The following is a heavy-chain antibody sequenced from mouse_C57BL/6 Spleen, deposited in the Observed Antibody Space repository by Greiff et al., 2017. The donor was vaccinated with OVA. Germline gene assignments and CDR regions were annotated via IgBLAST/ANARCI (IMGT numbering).Heavy chain of an antibody. Sequence: VQLQQSGPELVKPGASVKISCKASGYAFSSSWMNWVKQRPGKGLEWIGRIYPGDGDTNYNGKFKGKATLTADKSSSTAYMQLSSLTSEDSAVYCCATNWDFDYWGQGTTLTVSS. CDR2: IYPGDGDT. CDR1: GYAFSSSW. V-gene: IGHV1-82*01. CDR3: ATNWDFDY. J-gene: IGHJ2*01. D-gene: IGHD4-1*02.